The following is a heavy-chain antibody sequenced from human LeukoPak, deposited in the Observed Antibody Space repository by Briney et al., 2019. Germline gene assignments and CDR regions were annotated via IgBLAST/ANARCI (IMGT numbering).Heavy chain of an antibody. CDR3: AKGPRGYNDDQSFHYYYYMDV. D-gene: IGHD5-18*01. CDR2: IRYDGNNK. Sequence: PGGSLRLSCAASAFTFSSYGMHWVRQAPGKGLEWVAFIRYDGNNKYYPDSVKGRFTISRDNSKKTLYLEMNSLRPEDTAVYYCAKGPRGYNDDQSFHYYYYMDVWGEGTTVTVSS. CDR1: AFTFSSYG. V-gene: IGHV3-30*02. J-gene: IGHJ6*03.